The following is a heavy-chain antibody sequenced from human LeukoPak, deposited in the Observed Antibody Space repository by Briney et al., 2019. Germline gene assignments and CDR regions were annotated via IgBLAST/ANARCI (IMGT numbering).Heavy chain of an antibody. V-gene: IGHV3-30*02. Sequence: GGSLRLSCTASGFTFSSYGMHWVRQAPGKGLEWVTFIRHDGSATYADSVKGRFTSSRDNSKSTVYLEVNSLRPEDTAVYYCARLMVGQAGVGATHLDYWGQGTLHSVSS. D-gene: IGHD1-26*01. CDR2: IRHDGSAT. J-gene: IGHJ4*02. CDR3: ARLMVGQAGVGATHLDY. CDR1: GFTFSSYG.